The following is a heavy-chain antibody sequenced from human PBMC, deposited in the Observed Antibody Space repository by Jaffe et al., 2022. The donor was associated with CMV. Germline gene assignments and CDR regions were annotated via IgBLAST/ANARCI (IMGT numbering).Heavy chain of an antibody. CDR1: GFTFSSYA. Sequence: EVQLLESGGGLVQPGGSLRLSCAASGFTFSSYAMSWVRQAPGKGLEWVSAISGSGGSTYYADSVKGRFTISRDNSKNTLYLQMNSLRAEDTAVYYCAKEGVSGDFWSGYSPGINWYFDLWGRGTLVTVSS. CDR3: AKEGVSGDFWSGYSPGINWYFDL. V-gene: IGHV3-23*01. CDR2: ISGSGGST. J-gene: IGHJ2*01. D-gene: IGHD3-3*01.